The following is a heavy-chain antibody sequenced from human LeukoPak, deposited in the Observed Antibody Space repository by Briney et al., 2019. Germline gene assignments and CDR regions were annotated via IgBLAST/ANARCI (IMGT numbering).Heavy chain of an antibody. J-gene: IGHJ4*02. D-gene: IGHD5-12*01. V-gene: IGHV3-48*04. CDR2: IDSSASTT. CDR3: ASAHGGSGYDRPFDY. CDR1: GFTFSSFS. Sequence: PGGSLRLSCAASGFTFSSFSMNWVRQAPGKGLEWVSYIDSSASTTYYAGSVQGRFTISRDNAKNSLYLQMRSLRVEDTAFYYCASAHGGSGYDRPFDYWGQGTLVTVSS.